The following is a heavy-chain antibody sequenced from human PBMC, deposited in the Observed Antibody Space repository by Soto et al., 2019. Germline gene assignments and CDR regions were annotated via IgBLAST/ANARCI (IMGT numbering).Heavy chain of an antibody. D-gene: IGHD2-15*01. CDR2: ISAYNGNT. Sequence: ASVKVSCKASGYTFTSYHITWVRQAPGQGLEWMGWISAYNGNTKNAQKLQGRVTMTTDTSTSTAYMELRSLRSDDTAVYYCARGGYCSGGSCYSTDYYYGMDVSGQGTTVTVSS. CDR3: ARGGYCSGGSCYSTDYYYGMDV. CDR1: GYTFTSYH. J-gene: IGHJ6*02. V-gene: IGHV1-18*01.